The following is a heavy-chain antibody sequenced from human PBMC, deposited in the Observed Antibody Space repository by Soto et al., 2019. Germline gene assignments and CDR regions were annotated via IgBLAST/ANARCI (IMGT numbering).Heavy chain of an antibody. CDR1: GGSISSDY. V-gene: IGHV4-59*01. CDR2: ISYTGST. Sequence: SETLSLTCTVSGGSISSDYWSCIRQPPGKGLEWIGRISYTGSTNYNPSLNSRFTISPDTSKMQFSLRLSSVTAADTAVYYCVRGSKESYPRSRVFDFWGRGTLVTVSS. J-gene: IGHJ4*02. D-gene: IGHD3-10*01. CDR3: VRGSKESYPRSRVFDF.